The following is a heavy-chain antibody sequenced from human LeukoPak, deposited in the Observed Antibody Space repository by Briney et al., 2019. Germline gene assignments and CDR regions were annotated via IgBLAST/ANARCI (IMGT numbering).Heavy chain of an antibody. CDR3: ARGGIPVAGIDEIDF. D-gene: IGHD6-19*01. CDR2: IGIGGAT. CDR1: GLPFRSYD. Sequence: SLILSCAASGLPFRSYDMHWVRQVAGTGLEWVYAIGIGGATHYLDSVKGRFTISREDAKNALYLQMDSLRAGDTAVYYCARGGIPVAGIDEIDFWGQGTLVTVAS. V-gene: IGHV3-13*01. J-gene: IGHJ4*02.